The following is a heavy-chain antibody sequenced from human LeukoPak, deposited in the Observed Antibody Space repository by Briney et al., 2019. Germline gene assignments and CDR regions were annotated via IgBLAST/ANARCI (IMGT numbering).Heavy chain of an antibody. CDR1: GGSISSYY. Sequence: PSETLSLPCTVSGGSISSYYGSWLRQPAGKGLEWIGRNYTSWSTNYNPSLKSRVTMSVDTSKNQFSLKLSSVTAADTAVYYCARGFYYMDVWGKGTTVTISS. V-gene: IGHV4-4*07. CDR2: NYTSWST. J-gene: IGHJ6*03. CDR3: ARGFYYMDV.